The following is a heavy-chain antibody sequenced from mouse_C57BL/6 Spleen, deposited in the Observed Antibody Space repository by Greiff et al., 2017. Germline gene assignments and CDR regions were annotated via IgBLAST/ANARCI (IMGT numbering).Heavy chain of an antibody. D-gene: IGHD4-1*01. J-gene: IGHJ2*01. CDR2: IYPGDGDT. CDR1: DYAFSSSW. Sequence: QVQLQQSGPELVKPGASVKISCKASDYAFSSSWMNWVKQRPGKGLEWIGRIYPGDGDTNYNGKFKGKATLTADKSSSTAYMQLSSLTSEDSAVYFCAKGLGRFDYWGQGTTLTVSS. V-gene: IGHV1-82*01. CDR3: AKGLGRFDY.